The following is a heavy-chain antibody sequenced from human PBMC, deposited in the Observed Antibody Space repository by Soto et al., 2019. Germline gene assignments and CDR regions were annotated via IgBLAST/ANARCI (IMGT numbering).Heavy chain of an antibody. CDR2: IYYSGTA. J-gene: IGHJ3*02. Sequence: QLQLQESGPGLVKPSETLSLACSVSGGSVSSSTYYWGWVRQPPGKGLEWIGSIYYSGTAHYTPSLKSRLTISVDTSKNQFSLNLSAVTAADTAVYYCTRRATTVTYDAFHILGQGIMVTVSS. CDR3: TRRATTVTYDAFHI. V-gene: IGHV4-39*01. CDR1: GGSVSSSTYY. D-gene: IGHD4-17*01.